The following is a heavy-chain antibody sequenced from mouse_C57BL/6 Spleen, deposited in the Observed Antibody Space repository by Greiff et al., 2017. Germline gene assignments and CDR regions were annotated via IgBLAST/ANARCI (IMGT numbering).Heavy chain of an antibody. CDR3: ARHEGAYYSNLYAMDY. J-gene: IGHJ4*01. CDR2: FYPGSGSI. CDR1: GYTFTEYT. V-gene: IGHV1-62-2*01. D-gene: IGHD2-5*01. Sequence: QVQLQESGAELVKPGASVKLSCKASGYTFTEYTIHWVKQRSGQGLEWIGWFYPGSGSIKYNEKFKDKATLTADKSYSTVYMELSRLTSEDSAVYFCARHEGAYYSNLYAMDYWGQGTSVTVSS.